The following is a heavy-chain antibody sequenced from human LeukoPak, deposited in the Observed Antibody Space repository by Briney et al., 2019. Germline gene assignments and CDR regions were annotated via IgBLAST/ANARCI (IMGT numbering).Heavy chain of an antibody. CDR3: ARHGRGNSVNADY. CDR2: ICDSEST. V-gene: IGHV4-59*08. Sequence: SETLSLTCAVYGGSFSGYYWSWIRQPQGKGKGRIVFICDSESTTSSPSLNTQVTISVDSPTDQFSLKLDSGTAAGASVYYCARHGRGNSVNADYWGQGTLVSVSS. D-gene: IGHD1-1*01. J-gene: IGHJ4*02. CDR1: GGSFSGYY.